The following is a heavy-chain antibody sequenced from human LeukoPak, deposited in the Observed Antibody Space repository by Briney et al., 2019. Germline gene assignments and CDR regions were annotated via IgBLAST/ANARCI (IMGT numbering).Heavy chain of an antibody. Sequence: PGGSLRLSCAASGFPFSSYAMSWVRQAPGKGLEWVSGISGSGGNTYYADSVKGRFTISRDNSKNTLYLQMNSLRAEDTAVYYCAKDQDGSGWYYFDYWGQGTLVTVSS. J-gene: IGHJ4*02. CDR3: AKDQDGSGWYYFDY. CDR2: ISGSGGNT. D-gene: IGHD6-19*01. CDR1: GFPFSSYA. V-gene: IGHV3-23*01.